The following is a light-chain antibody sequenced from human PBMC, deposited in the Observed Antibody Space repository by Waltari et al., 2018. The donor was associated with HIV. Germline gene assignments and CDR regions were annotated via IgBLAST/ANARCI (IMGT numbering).Light chain of an antibody. V-gene: IGLV2-8*01. Sequence: QSALTQPPSASGSPGQSVTLSCTGTSSDVGGYNYVSWHQQHPGKAPKLMIYDVIKRPSGFPDRFSGSKSGNTASLTVSVLQPEDEADYYCSSHAGSKVVFGGGTRLTVL. CDR2: DVI. CDR1: SSDVGGYNY. J-gene: IGLJ2*01. CDR3: SSHAGSKVV.